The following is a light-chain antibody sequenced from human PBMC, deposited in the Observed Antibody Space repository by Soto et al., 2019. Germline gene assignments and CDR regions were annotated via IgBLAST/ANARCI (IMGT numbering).Light chain of an antibody. Sequence: EVVLTQSPATLSLSPGEGATLSCRASQSVSSYLAWYQHKPGQAPRLLIYDASNRATGIPARFSGSGSGTDFTLTISSLEPEDFAVYYCQQRSNWPPVFGGGTKVEIK. J-gene: IGKJ4*01. V-gene: IGKV3-11*01. CDR2: DAS. CDR3: QQRSNWPPV. CDR1: QSVSSY.